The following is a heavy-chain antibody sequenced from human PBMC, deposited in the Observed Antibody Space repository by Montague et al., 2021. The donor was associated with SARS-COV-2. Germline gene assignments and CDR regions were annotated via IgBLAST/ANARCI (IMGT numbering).Heavy chain of an antibody. V-gene: IGHV4-4*02. CDR2: IYHSGST. D-gene: IGHD3-10*01. CDR1: GGSISSSNW. CDR3: ARGTIWFGELLTVWYFGY. J-gene: IGHJ4*02. Sequence: SETLSLTCAVSGGSISSSNWWSWVRQPPGKGLEWIGEIYHSGSTNYNPSLKSRVTISVDKSNNQFYLKLSTVTAADTAVYYCARGTIWFGELLTVWYFGYWGQGTLVTVSS.